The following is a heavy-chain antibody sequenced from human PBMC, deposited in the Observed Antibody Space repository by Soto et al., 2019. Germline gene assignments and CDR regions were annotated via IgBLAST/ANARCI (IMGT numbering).Heavy chain of an antibody. V-gene: IGHV4-34*01. CDR3: ARARLGELATYAY. Sequence: SETLSLTCAVYGGSFSGYYWTWIRQPPGTGLEWIGEINHSGSTNYNPSLKSRVTISVDTSKNQFSLRLNSVTAADTAVYYCARARLGELATYAYWGQGILVTVSS. CDR2: INHSGST. J-gene: IGHJ4*02. D-gene: IGHD3-10*01. CDR1: GGSFSGYY.